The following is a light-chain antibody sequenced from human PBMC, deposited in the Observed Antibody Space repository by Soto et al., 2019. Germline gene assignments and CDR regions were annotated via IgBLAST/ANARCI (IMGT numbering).Light chain of an antibody. J-gene: IGLJ3*02. Sequence: QSALTQPASLSGSPGQSITISCTGTSSYVGSYNLVSWYQQHPGKAPKLMIYEDSKRPSGVSNRFFGSKSGNTASLTISGLQAEDEADYFCCSYARGSTLVFGGGTKLTVL. CDR3: CSYARGSTLV. CDR2: EDS. V-gene: IGLV2-23*01. CDR1: SSYVGSYNL.